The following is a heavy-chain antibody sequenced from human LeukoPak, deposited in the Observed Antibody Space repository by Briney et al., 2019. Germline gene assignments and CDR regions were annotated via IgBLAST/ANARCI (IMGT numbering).Heavy chain of an antibody. V-gene: IGHV4-30-4*01. CDR1: GGSISSGDYY. Sequence: SETLSLTCTVSGGSISSGDYYWSWIRQPPGKGLEWIAYISHSGGTYYNPSLKSRVTISVDRSKNQFSLKLSSVTAADTAVYYCARDNGGIEPNYFDYWGQGTLVTVSS. CDR3: ARDNGGIEPNYFDY. J-gene: IGHJ4*02. CDR2: ISHSGGT.